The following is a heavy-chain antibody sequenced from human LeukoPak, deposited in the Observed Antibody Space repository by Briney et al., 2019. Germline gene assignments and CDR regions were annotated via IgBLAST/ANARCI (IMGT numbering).Heavy chain of an antibody. CDR1: GFTFSSYA. CDR3: ARDRLGRWLQVDAFDI. CDR2: ISYGGSNK. D-gene: IGHD5-24*01. Sequence: PGGSLRLSCAASGFTFSSYAMHWVRQAPGKGLEWVAVISYGGSNKYYADSVKGRFTISRDNSKNTLYLQMNSLRAEDTAVYYCARDRLGRWLQVDAFDIWGQGTMVTVSS. J-gene: IGHJ3*02. V-gene: IGHV3-30-3*01.